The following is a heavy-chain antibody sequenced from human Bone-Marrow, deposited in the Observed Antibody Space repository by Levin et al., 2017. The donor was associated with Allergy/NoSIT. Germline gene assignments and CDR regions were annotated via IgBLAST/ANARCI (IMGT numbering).Heavy chain of an antibody. V-gene: IGHV3-48*03. CDR1: GVTFSAYE. CDR2: ISGTGDRT. Sequence: GESLKISCAVSGVTFSAYEMNWVRQAPGKGLEWISHISGTGDRTHYADSVRGRFTISRDNANNSLYLQMNNLRVEDTAVYYCARQFHYYYYMDVWGRGATVTVSS. J-gene: IGHJ6*03. CDR3: ARQFHYYYYMDV.